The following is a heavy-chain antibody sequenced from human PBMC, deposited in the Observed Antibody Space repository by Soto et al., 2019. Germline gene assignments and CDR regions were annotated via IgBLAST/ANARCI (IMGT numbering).Heavy chain of an antibody. CDR2: IKQDGSEK. CDR3: AEYYYDSSGPDDAFDI. CDR1: GFTFSSYW. D-gene: IGHD3-22*01. V-gene: IGHV3-7*03. J-gene: IGHJ3*02. Sequence: GGSLSLSCAASGFTFSSYWMSWVRQAPGKGLEWVANIKQDGSEKYYVDSVKGRFTISRDNAKNSLYLQMNSLRAEDTAVYYCAEYYYDSSGPDDAFDIWGQGTMVTVSS.